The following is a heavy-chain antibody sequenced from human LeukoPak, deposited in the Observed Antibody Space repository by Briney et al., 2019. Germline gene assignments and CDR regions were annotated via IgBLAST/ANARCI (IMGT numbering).Heavy chain of an antibody. CDR2: ISGSGGST. CDR3: VHYDILTGYSV. Sequence: PGGSLRLSCAASGFTFSSYAMSWVRQAPGEGLEWVSAISGSGGSTYYADSVKGRFTISRGNSKNTLYLQMNSLRAEDTAVYYCVHYDILTGYSVWGQGTLVTVSS. J-gene: IGHJ4*02. V-gene: IGHV3-23*01. CDR1: GFTFSSYA. D-gene: IGHD3-9*01.